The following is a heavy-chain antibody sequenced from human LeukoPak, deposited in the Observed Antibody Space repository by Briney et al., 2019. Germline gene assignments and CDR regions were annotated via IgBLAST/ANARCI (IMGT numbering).Heavy chain of an antibody. CDR3: ARDPRFPVQAQDY. CDR1: GDTFSSYA. CDR2: ISYDGSNK. D-gene: IGHD3-3*01. J-gene: IGHJ4*02. Sequence: GGSLRLSCAASGDTFSSYAMHWVRQAPGKGLEWVAVISYDGSNKYYADSVKGRFTISRDNSKNTLYLQMNSLRAEDTAVYYCARDPRFPVQAQDYWGQGTLVTVSS. V-gene: IGHV3-30*04.